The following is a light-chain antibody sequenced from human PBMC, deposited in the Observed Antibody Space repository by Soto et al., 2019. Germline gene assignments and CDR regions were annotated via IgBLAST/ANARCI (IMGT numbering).Light chain of an antibody. J-gene: IGLJ1*01. V-gene: IGLV2-23*02. CDR2: EVG. CDR1: SSDVGGYNL. Sequence: QSVLTQPASVSGSPGQSITISCTGTSSDVGGYNLVSWYQQYPGKAPKLMIHEVGERPSGVSNRFSGSKSGNTASLTISGLQAEDEADYYCCSYAGSSTSLYVFGTGTKVTVL. CDR3: CSYAGSSTSLYV.